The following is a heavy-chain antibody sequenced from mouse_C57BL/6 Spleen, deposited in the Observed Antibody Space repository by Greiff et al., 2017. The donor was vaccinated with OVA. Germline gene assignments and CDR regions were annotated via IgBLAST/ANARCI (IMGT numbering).Heavy chain of an antibody. V-gene: IGHV6-3*01. CDR2: IRLKSDNYAT. J-gene: IGHJ4*01. CDR3: TAIYYDYLYAMDY. D-gene: IGHD2-4*01. CDR1: GFTFSNYW. Sequence: EVQVVESGGGLVQPGGSMKLSCVASGFTFSNYWMNWVRQSPEKGLEWVAQIRLKSDNYATHYAESVKGRFTISRDDSKSSVYLQMNNLRAEDTGIYYCTAIYYDYLYAMDYWGQGTSVTVSS.